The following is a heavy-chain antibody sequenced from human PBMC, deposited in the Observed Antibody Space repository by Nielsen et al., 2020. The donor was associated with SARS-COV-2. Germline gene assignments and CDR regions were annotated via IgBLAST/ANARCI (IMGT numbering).Heavy chain of an antibody. V-gene: IGHV3-9*01. D-gene: IGHD1-26*01. CDR2: ISWNRGSI. Sequence: LNISYAASGLTFDDYDRHLGRQPPAQGLERVSGISWNRGSIGYADSVKGRFTLSRDNAKNSLYRQMNSLRAEVTALYYCAKDILPWDHMDVWGKGTTVTVSS. CDR1: GLTFDDYD. J-gene: IGHJ6*03. CDR3: AKDILPWDHMDV.